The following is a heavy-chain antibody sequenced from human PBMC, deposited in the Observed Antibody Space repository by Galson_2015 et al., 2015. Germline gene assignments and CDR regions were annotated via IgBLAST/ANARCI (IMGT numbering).Heavy chain of an antibody. D-gene: IGHD2-15*01. V-gene: IGHV4-34*01. CDR1: GGSFSGYY. J-gene: IGHJ5*02. CDR2: INHSGST. Sequence: SETLSLTCAVYGGSFSGYYWSWIRQPPGKGLEWIGEINHSGSTNYNPSLKSRVTISVDTSKNQFSLKLSSVTAADTAVYYCARRQSLLGRTALKFDPWGQGTLVTVSS. CDR3: ARRQSLLGRTALKFDP.